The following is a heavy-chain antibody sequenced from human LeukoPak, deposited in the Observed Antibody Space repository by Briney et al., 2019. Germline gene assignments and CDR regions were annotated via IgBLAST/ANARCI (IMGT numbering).Heavy chain of an antibody. V-gene: IGHV3-48*03. CDR1: GFIFSSYE. J-gene: IGHJ4*02. Sequence: PGGSLRLSCEASGFIFSSYEMNWVRQAPGKGLEWVSYIDGSGTTTFYADSVKGRFTISRDNAKNSLYLQMNSLSAEDTAIYYCARDPKFFDYWGQGTQVTVSS. CDR3: ARDPKFFDY. CDR2: IDGSGTTT.